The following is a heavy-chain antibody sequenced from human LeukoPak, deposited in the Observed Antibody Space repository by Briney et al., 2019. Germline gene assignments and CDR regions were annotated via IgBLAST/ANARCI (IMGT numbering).Heavy chain of an antibody. J-gene: IGHJ4*02. D-gene: IGHD3-9*01. Sequence: GGSLRLSCDATGFIFQNFAMSWVRQAPGKGLEWVSSISAGGGDTNYVDSLKGRFTISRDNAKNVLYLQMNNLRTEDTAIYYCAKRRLVRGFFDYWGQGILVTVSS. CDR3: AKRRLVRGFFDY. CDR1: GFIFQNFA. V-gene: IGHV3-23*01. CDR2: ISAGGGDT.